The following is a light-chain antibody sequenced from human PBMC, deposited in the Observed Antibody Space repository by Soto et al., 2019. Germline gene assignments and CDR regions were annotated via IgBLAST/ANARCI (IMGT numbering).Light chain of an antibody. CDR3: ATWDRSLKTLL. CDR2: DNT. Sequence: QSVLTQPPSVSAAPGQKVTISCSGSSSNIGNNYVSWYQQFPGTAPKLLIFDNTQRPSEIPDRFSGSQSGTSATLAISGLQTGDEADYYCATWDRSLKTLLFGGGTKVTVL. V-gene: IGLV1-51*01. CDR1: SSNIGNNY. J-gene: IGLJ2*01.